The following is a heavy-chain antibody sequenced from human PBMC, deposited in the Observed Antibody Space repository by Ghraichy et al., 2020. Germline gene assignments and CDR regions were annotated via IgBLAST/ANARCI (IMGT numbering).Heavy chain of an antibody. V-gene: IGHV3-74*01. CDR3: ARVWGIQLWDDAFDI. CDR2: INSDGSST. Sequence: GGSLRLSCAASGFTFSSYWMHWVRQAPGKGLVWVSRINSDGSSTSYADSVKGRFTISRDNAKNTLYLQMNSLRAEDTAVYYCARVWGIQLWDDAFDIWGQGTMVTVSS. D-gene: IGHD5-18*01. CDR1: GFTFSSYW. J-gene: IGHJ3*02.